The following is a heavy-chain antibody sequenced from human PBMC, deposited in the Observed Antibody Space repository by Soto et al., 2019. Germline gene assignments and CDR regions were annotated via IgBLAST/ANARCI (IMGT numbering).Heavy chain of an antibody. J-gene: IGHJ6*02. Sequence: ASVKVSCKASGYTFTGNYMHWVRQAPGQGLEWMGWINPNSGGTKYAQKFQGRVTMTRDTSISTACMELSRLRSDDTAVYYCARVIVVEPAAEDYYYYYGMDVWGQGTTVTVSS. D-gene: IGHD2-2*01. CDR3: ARVIVVEPAAEDYYYYYGMDV. V-gene: IGHV1-2*02. CDR2: INPNSGGT. CDR1: GYTFTGNY.